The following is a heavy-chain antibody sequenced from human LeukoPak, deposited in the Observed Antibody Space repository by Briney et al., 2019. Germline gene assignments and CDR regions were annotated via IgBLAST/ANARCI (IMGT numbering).Heavy chain of an antibody. D-gene: IGHD6-13*01. J-gene: IGHJ4*01. CDR1: GYIFTSYG. V-gene: IGHV1-18*01. CDR3: AREPAAARFDY. CDR2: ISGYNGKT. Sequence: ASVKVSCKASGYIFTSYGISWVRQAPGQGLEWMGWISGYNGKTSYAQELRGRVTMTTDTSTDTAYMELRSLTSDDTAVYYCAREPAAARFDYWGQEPWSPSPQ.